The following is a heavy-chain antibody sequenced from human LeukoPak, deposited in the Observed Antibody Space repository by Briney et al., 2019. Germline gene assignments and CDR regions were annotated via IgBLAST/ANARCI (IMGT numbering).Heavy chain of an antibody. CDR3: ARAMVRDDFWSGYYSYYYMDV. D-gene: IGHD3-3*01. V-gene: IGHV1-2*02. CDR1: GYTFTGYY. Sequence: ASVKVSCNASGYTFTGYYMHWVRQAPGQGLEWMGWINPNSGGTNYAQKFQGRVTMTRDTSISTAYMELSRLRSDDAAVYYCARAMVRDDFWSGYYSYYYMDVWGKGTTVTVSS. J-gene: IGHJ6*03. CDR2: INPNSGGT.